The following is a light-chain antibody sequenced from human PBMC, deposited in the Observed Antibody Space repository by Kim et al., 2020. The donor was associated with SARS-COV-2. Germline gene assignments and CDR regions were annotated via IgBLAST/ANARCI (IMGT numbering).Light chain of an antibody. CDR2: RNN. V-gene: IGLV1-47*01. J-gene: IGLJ2*01. CDR1: HSNIGSNY. CDR3: AAWDDSLSAVV. Sequence: GQMVTISCSRSHSNIGSNYVYWYQQLPGTTPKLLIYRNNQRPSGVPDRFSGSKSGTSASLAISGLRSDDEADYYCAAWDDSLSAVVFGGGTQLTVL.